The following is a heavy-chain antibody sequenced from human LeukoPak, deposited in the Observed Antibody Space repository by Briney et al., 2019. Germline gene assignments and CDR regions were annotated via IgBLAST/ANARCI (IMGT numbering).Heavy chain of an antibody. Sequence: SVKVSCKASGGTFSSYAISWVRQAPGQGPEWMGRIIPILGIANYAQKFQGRVTITADKSTSTAYMELSSLRSEDTAVYYCASESRDCSGGSCYSYYFDYWGQGTLVTVSS. CDR3: ASESRDCSGGSCYSYYFDY. V-gene: IGHV1-69*04. CDR1: GGTFSSYA. D-gene: IGHD2-15*01. J-gene: IGHJ4*02. CDR2: IIPILGIA.